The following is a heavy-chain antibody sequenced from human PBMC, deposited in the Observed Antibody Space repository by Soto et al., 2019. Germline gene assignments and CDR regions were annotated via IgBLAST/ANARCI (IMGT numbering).Heavy chain of an antibody. CDR1: GGSISSYY. CDR2: INHSGST. D-gene: IGHD2-8*02. J-gene: IGHJ4*02. CDR3: ARDKITGLFDY. Sequence: SETLFLTCTVSGGSISSYYWSWIRQPPGTGLEWIGEINHSGSTNYNPSLKSRVTISVDTSKNQFSLKLTSVTAADTAVYYCARDKITGLFDYWGQGTLVTVSS. V-gene: IGHV4-34*01.